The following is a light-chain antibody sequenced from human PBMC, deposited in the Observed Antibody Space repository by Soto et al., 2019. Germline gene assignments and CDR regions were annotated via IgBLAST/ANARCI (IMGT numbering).Light chain of an antibody. V-gene: IGKV1-6*01. CDR1: QSISNY. J-gene: IGKJ1*01. Sequence: SQMTQSPSSLSASLGDRVTISCRASQSISNYLNWYQQKPGKAPKLLIYDASSLESGVPSRFSGSGSGTEFTLTISSLQPEDFATYYCLQDYNYPRTFGQGTKVDIK. CDR2: DAS. CDR3: LQDYNYPRT.